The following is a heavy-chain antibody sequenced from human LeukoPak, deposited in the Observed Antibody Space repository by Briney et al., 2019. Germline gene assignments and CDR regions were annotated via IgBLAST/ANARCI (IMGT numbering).Heavy chain of an antibody. CDR1: GGTFSSYA. CDR2: IIPIFGTA. D-gene: IGHD2-15*01. J-gene: IGHJ4*02. CDR3: ARVSNSAATSPLYFDY. V-gene: IGHV1-69*05. Sequence: ASVKVSCKASGGTFSSYAVSWVRQAPGQGLEWMGGIIPIFGTANYAQKFQGRVTITTDESTSTAYMELSSLRSEDTAVCYCARVSNSAATSPLYFDYWGQGTLVTVSS.